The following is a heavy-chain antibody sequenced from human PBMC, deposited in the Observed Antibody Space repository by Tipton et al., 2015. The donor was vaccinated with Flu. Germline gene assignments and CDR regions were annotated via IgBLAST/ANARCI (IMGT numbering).Heavy chain of an antibody. CDR3: ASMGAYNWNDFAFDI. CDR2: IHTSAGT. D-gene: IGHD1-20*01. Sequence: TLSLTCSVSGDSLGSSYYWAWIRQPPGRGLEWIGNIHTSAGTYYNTSLKSRVNISVDTSKNQFSLKLSSVTAADTAVYYCASMGAYNWNDFAFDIWGQGTMVTVSS. CDR1: GDSLGSSYY. J-gene: IGHJ3*02. V-gene: IGHV4-38-2*01.